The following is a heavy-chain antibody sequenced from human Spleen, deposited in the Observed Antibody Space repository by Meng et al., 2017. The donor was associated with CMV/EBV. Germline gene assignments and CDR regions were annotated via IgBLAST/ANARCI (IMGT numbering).Heavy chain of an antibody. CDR2: ISGSGGST. V-gene: IGHV3-23*01. J-gene: IGHJ4*02. Sequence: GGSLRLSCAASGFTFSSYAMSWVRQAPGKGLEWVSAISGSGGSTYYADSVKGRFTISRDNSKNTLYLQMNSLRAEDTAVYYCAHSLYSGYDFRGQFDYWGQGTLVTVSS. CDR1: GFTFSSYA. D-gene: IGHD5-12*01. CDR3: AHSLYSGYDFRGQFDY.